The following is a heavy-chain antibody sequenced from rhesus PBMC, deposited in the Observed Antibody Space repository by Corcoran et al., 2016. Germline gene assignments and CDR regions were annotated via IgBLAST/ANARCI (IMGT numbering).Heavy chain of an antibody. V-gene: IGHV4-73*01. CDR1: GGSISGDFY. J-gene: IGHJ4*01. CDR2: IYGNSAST. D-gene: IGHD5-24*01. CDR3: AREAVGDFDY. Sequence: QVQLEQWGEGLVKPSEPLSLTCAVYGGSISGDFYWSRIRQPPGKGLEWIGFIYGNSASTKYNPSLKNRVTISKDTSKTQFSLKLSSVTAADTAVYYCAREAVGDFDYWGQGVLATVSS.